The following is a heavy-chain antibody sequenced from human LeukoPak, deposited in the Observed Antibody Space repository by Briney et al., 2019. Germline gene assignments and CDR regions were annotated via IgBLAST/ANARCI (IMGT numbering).Heavy chain of an antibody. J-gene: IGHJ3*02. CDR1: GYTFTSYY. CDR2: INPSDRST. CDR3: AREGPRNYFDSSGPGPFDI. Sequence: ASVKVSCKASGYTFTSYYMHWVRQAPGQGLEWMGVINPSDRSTSYAQKFQGRVTMTRDTSTSTVYMELSSLRSEDTAAYYCAREGPRNYFDSSGPGPFDIWGQGTMVTVSS. V-gene: IGHV1-46*01. D-gene: IGHD3-22*01.